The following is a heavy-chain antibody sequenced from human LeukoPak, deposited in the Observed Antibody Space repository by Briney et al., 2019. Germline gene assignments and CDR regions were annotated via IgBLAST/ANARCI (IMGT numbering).Heavy chain of an antibody. Sequence: GGSLRLSCAASGLTFSSYSMNWVRQAPGKGLEWVSSISSSSSYIYYADSVKGRFTISRDNAKNSLYLQMNSLRAEDTAVYYCARVTGYSSSWSDYWGQGTLVTVSS. J-gene: IGHJ4*02. D-gene: IGHD6-13*01. V-gene: IGHV3-21*01. CDR2: ISSSSSYI. CDR3: ARVTGYSSSWSDY. CDR1: GLTFSSYS.